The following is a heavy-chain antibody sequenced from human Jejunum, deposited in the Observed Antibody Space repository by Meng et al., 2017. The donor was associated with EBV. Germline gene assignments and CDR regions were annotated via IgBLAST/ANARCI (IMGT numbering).Heavy chain of an antibody. Sequence: QRQESGPRRENPSGTLSRTCVVSGGSISDNDWWSWVRQPPGKGLEWLGEIYHGGGTNYNPSLESRVTISVDKSKNQFSLKLNSVTVADTAVYYCAGNGYYALEYWGPGILVTVSS. CDR2: IYHGGGT. D-gene: IGHD3-22*01. V-gene: IGHV4-4*02. CDR3: AGNGYYALEY. J-gene: IGHJ4*02. CDR1: GGSISDNDW.